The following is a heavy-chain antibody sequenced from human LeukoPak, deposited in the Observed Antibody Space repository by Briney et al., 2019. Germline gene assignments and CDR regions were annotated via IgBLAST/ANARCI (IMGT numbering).Heavy chain of an antibody. V-gene: IGHV3-30*18. D-gene: IGHD3-10*01. J-gene: IGHJ4*02. Sequence: GGSLRLSCAASGCTFSSYCMHWVRQAPGKGLEWVGVISYDGSNKYYADSVKGLFTIARDNSQTTLYLQMNSLRAEDTAVYYCAKHLYGSGSYGIDYWGPGTLVTVSS. CDR2: ISYDGSNK. CDR3: AKHLYGSGSYGIDY. CDR1: GCTFSSYC.